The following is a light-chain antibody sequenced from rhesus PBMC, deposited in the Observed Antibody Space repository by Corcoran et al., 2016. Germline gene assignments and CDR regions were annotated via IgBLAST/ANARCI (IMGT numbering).Light chain of an antibody. CDR3: QQYNDLLYG. V-gene: IGKV3-40*03. CDR2: SAY. Sequence: EIVMTQSPATLSLSPGETATLSCRASESVCSNLAWYHQTPGQAPKLLVHSAYFRATGIPDRFSGRGSRTEFTLTISSLEPEDVGVYHGQQYNDLLYGFGQGTKVEIK. CDR1: ESVCSN. J-gene: IGKJ2*01.